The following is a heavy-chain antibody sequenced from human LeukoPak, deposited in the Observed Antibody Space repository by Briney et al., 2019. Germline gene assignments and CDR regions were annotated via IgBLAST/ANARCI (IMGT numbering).Heavy chain of an antibody. CDR3: ASQLYSDGFPFDF. Sequence: PSETLSLTCSVSGGSTNNYHWSWIRQPPGKGLEWIGYISYTGSTNYNPSLKSRLTMSLDTSNNRFSLKLTSVTAADTAVYYCASQLYSDGFPFDFWGQGTLVTVSS. CDR2: ISYTGST. J-gene: IGHJ4*02. D-gene: IGHD5-18*01. CDR1: GGSTNNYH. V-gene: IGHV4-59*01.